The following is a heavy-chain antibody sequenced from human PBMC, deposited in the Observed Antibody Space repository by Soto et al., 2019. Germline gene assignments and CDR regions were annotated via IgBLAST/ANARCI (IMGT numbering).Heavy chain of an antibody. D-gene: IGHD3-3*01. J-gene: IGHJ6*02. CDR1: GFTVRSYG. Sequence: SLRLSCAASGFTVRSYGMHWVRQAPGKGLEWVAVISYDGSNKYYADSVKGRFTISRDNSKNTLYLQMNSLRAEDTAVYYCAKDYDFWSGLASAAYYYYYYGMDVWGQGTTVTVSS. CDR2: ISYDGSNK. CDR3: AKDYDFWSGLASAAYYYYYYGMDV. V-gene: IGHV3-30*18.